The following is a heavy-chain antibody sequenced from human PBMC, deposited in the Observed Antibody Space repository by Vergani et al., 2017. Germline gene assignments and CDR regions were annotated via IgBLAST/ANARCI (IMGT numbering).Heavy chain of an antibody. Sequence: QVQLQQWGGGLLKPSETLSLTCVVNGASFTSYHWTWIRQSPGEGLEWVGDIDHTGRPDYNPSLKSRLTMSVDKSRNQFSLTLNSVTSTDTAIYFCARVNTETNGHLDYYYYMDVWGQGTAVTVS. D-gene: IGHD4-11*01. J-gene: IGHJ6*03. CDR1: GASFTSYH. V-gene: IGHV4-34*01. CDR2: IDHTGRP. CDR3: ARVNTETNGHLDYYYYMDV.